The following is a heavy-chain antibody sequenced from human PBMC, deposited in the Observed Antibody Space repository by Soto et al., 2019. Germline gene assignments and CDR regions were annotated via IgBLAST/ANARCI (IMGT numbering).Heavy chain of an antibody. CDR3: ARTYHYDSGGKTYFYYGMDV. V-gene: IGHV1-3*01. J-gene: IGHJ6*02. D-gene: IGHD3-22*01. Sequence: ASVKVSCKASGYTFTSYAIHWVRQAPGQRLEWMGWINAGNGNTKYSQKFQGRVTITRDTSASTAYMEVSSLRSEDTAVYYCARTYHYDSGGKTYFYYGMDVWGQGTTVTVSS. CDR1: GYTFTSYA. CDR2: INAGNGNT.